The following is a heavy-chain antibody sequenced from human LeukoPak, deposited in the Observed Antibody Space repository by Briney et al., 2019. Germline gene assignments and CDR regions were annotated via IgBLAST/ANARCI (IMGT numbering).Heavy chain of an antibody. CDR3: ARAGSNWNYVY. CDR1: GFTFRGFL. CDR2: IKQDGSEK. Sequence: GGSLRLSCAASGFTFRGFLMSWVRQIPGKGLEWVANIKQDGSEKYYADALRGRFTISRDITKNSLSLQMNSLIVEDTAVYYCARAGSNWNYVYWGQGTLVTVSS. J-gene: IGHJ4*02. V-gene: IGHV3-7*01. D-gene: IGHD1-7*01.